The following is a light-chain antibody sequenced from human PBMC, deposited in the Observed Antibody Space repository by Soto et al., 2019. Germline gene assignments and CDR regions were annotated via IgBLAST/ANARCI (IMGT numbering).Light chain of an antibody. CDR1: ESIGSH. V-gene: IGKV1-39*01. J-gene: IGKJ3*01. CDR2: AVS. Sequence: DIQMTQSPSYLSASVGARVTITCRASESIGSHLNWYQQKPGQAPKVLIYAVSSLQSGVPSRFSGSGSETDFTLTISSLQPEDFATYYCQQSYSAPQFTFGPGTKVEIK. CDR3: QQSYSAPQFT.